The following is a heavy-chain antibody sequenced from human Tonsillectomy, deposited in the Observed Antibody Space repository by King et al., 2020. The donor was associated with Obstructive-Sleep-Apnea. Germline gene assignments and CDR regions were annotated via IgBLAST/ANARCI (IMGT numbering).Heavy chain of an antibody. CDR2: ISTRSSYI. V-gene: IGHV3-21*01. CDR3: ARVTLAAPYGHYDMDV. J-gene: IGHJ6*02. CDR1: GFTFSSYT. Sequence: VQLVESGGGLVRPGGSLRLSCAASGFTFSSYTMNCVRQPPGKGLEWVSSISTRSSYIYYADSLKGRFTISRDNAKNSLYLQMNSLRAEDTAVYFCARVTLAAPYGHYDMDVWGQGTTVTVSS. D-gene: IGHD6-13*01.